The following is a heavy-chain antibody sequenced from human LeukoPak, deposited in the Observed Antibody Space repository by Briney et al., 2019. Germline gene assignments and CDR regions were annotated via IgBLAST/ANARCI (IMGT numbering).Heavy chain of an antibody. CDR1: GFTFSSYS. V-gene: IGHV3-23*01. CDR2: ISGSGGST. D-gene: IGHD1-14*01. Sequence: GGSLRLSCAASGFTFSSYSMNWVRQAPGKGLEWVSAISGSGGSTYYADSVKGRFTISRDNSKNTLYLQMNSLRAEDTAVYYCARKGSLRIGPPDYWGQGTLVTVSS. CDR3: ARKGSLRIGPPDY. J-gene: IGHJ4*02.